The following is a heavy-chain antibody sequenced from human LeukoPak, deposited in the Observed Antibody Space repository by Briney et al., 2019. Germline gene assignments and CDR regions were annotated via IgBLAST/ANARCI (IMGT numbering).Heavy chain of an antibody. V-gene: IGHV5-51*01. D-gene: IGHD2-15*01. CDR2: ISPADSDT. J-gene: IGHJ4*02. CDR3: ARYGSGPYFGY. Sequence: GESLQISCQGSGYSFTTSWIGWVRPMPGRGLEWMGVISPADSDTAYSPSFQGQVTISADKSISTAYLQWSSLKASDTAMYYCARYGSGPYFGYWGQGTPVTVSS. CDR1: GYSFTTSW.